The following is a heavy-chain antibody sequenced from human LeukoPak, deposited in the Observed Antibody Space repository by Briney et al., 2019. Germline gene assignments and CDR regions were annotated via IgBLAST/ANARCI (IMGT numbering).Heavy chain of an antibody. CDR2: IYYSGST. CDR3: AATVTTRGIDY. V-gene: IGHV4-59*12. Sequence: SETLSLTCTVSGGSISSYYWSWIRQPPGKGLEWIGYIYYSGSTNYNPSLKSRVTMSVDTSKNQFSLKLSSVTAADTAVYYCAATVTTRGIDYWGQGTLVTVSS. D-gene: IGHD4-17*01. J-gene: IGHJ4*02. CDR1: GGSISSYY.